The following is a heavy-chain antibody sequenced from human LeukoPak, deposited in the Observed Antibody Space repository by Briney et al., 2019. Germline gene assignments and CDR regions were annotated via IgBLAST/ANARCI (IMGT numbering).Heavy chain of an antibody. CDR2: IYYSGST. CDR3: ARRMYYYDSSGYYYLEWVFDP. CDR1: GGSISSGGYY. D-gene: IGHD3-22*01. V-gene: IGHV4-31*03. J-gene: IGHJ5*02. Sequence: SETLSLTCTVSGGSISSGGYYWSWIRQHPGKGLEWIGHIYYSGSTYYNPSLKSRVTISVDTSKNQFSLKLSSVTAADTAVYYCARRMYYYDSSGYYYLEWVFDPWGQGTLVTVSS.